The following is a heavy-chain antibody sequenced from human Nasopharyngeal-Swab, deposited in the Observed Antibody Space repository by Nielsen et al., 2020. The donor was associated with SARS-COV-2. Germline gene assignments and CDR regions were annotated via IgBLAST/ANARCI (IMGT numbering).Heavy chain of an antibody. CDR1: GGSIGSGSYY. Sequence: SETLSLTSTVSGGSIGSGSYYWSSIRQPAGKGLEWIERIDTSGSTNYNPSLKSRVTISVDTSKNQFSLKLSSVTAADTAVYYCARVGGYCSGGSCYNLLDYWGQGTLVTVSS. J-gene: IGHJ4*02. CDR2: IDTSGST. V-gene: IGHV4-61*02. D-gene: IGHD2-15*01. CDR3: ARVGGYCSGGSCYNLLDY.